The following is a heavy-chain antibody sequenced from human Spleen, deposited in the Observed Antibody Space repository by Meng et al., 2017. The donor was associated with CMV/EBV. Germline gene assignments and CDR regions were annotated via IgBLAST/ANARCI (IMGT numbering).Heavy chain of an antibody. D-gene: IGHD7-27*01. J-gene: IGHJ4*02. V-gene: IGHV1-2*02. CDR3: ARDNNWGPDY. CDR2: VNANSGAK. Sequence: ASVKVSCKASGYTFTGYYMNWVRQAPGQGLEWMGWVNANSGAKDYAQKFQGRVTMTRDTSINTGYMELTRLTSDDTAVYFCARDNNWGPDYWGQGTLVTVSS. CDR1: GYTFTGYY.